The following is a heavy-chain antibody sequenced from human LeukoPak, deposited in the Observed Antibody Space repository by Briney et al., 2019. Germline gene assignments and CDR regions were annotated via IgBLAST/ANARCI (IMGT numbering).Heavy chain of an antibody. CDR1: GGSISSYY. CDR2: IYYSGST. Sequence: PSETLSLTCTVSGGSISSYYWSWIRQPPGKGLEWIGYIYYSGSTYYNPSLKSRVTISVDTSKNQFSLKLIYVPAEATAVYYCARVNTYYYDSSGAETLDYWGQGTLVTVSS. J-gene: IGHJ4*02. CDR3: ARVNTYYYDSSGAETLDY. D-gene: IGHD3-22*01. V-gene: IGHV4-59*12.